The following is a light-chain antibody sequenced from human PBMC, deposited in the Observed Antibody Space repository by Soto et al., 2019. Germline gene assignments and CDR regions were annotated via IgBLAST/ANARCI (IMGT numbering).Light chain of an antibody. Sequence: EIVVTQSPATLSLSPGDRATLSSRTSQNVNYYLAWYQQKPGQAPRLLIYDTSNRATGIPARFTGSGSGTDFTLTISSLEPEDSAVYYCHQRGDWPTFGGGTKVEIK. CDR2: DTS. CDR3: HQRGDWPT. J-gene: IGKJ4*01. V-gene: IGKV3-11*01. CDR1: QNVNYY.